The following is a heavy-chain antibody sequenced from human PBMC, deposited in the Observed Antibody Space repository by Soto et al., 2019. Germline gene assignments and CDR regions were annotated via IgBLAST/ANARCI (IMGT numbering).Heavy chain of an antibody. V-gene: IGHV4-59*01. D-gene: IGHD2-2*01. CDR3: ARDCSSTSCYVDAFDI. CDR1: GGSISSYY. J-gene: IGHJ3*02. Sequence: SETLSLTCTVSGGSISSYYWSWIRQPPGKGLEWIGYIYYGGSTNYNPSLKSRVTISVDTSKNQFSLKLSSVTAADTAVYYCARDCSSTSCYVDAFDIWGQGTMVTVSS. CDR2: IYYGGST.